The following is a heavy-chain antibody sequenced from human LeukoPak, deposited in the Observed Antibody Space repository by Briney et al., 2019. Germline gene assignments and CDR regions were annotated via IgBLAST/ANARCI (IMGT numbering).Heavy chain of an antibody. CDR3: ARDTAVAGTDY. Sequence: GGSLRLSCAASGFTVSSNYMSWVRQAPGKGLEWVSVIYSGGSTYYADSVKGRFTISRDNSKNTLYLQMNSLRAEDTAVYYCARDTAVAGTDYWGQGTLVTVSS. J-gene: IGHJ4*02. D-gene: IGHD6-19*01. CDR2: IYSGGST. V-gene: IGHV3-53*05. CDR1: GFTVSSNY.